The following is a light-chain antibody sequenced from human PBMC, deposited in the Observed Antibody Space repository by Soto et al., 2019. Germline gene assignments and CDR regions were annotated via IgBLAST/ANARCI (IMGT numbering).Light chain of an antibody. Sequence: IVLTQSPVTLSLSPGERATLSCRASQHISTFLAWYQHKVGQAPRLLISDASKRTIGTPARFSGSGSGTDFTLTSSSLEPDDFAVYYCQQRSYGYTFGQGTKLEI. CDR1: QHISTF. CDR3: QQRSYGYT. J-gene: IGKJ2*01. CDR2: DAS. V-gene: IGKV3-11*01.